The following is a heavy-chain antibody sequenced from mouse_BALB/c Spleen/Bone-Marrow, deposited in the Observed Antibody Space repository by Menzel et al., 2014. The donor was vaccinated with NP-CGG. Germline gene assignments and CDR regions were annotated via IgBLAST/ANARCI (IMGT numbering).Heavy chain of an antibody. CDR3: TRAGNYGNYYAMDY. CDR2: IYPSDSYT. CDR1: GYTFTSYW. Sequence: VQLQQSGAELVRPGASVKLSCKASGYTFTSYWINWVKQRPGQGLEWIGNIYPSDSYTNYNQKFKDKATLTVDKSSSTAYMRLSSPTSEDSAVYFCTRAGNYGNYYAMDYWGQGTSVTVSS. D-gene: IGHD2-1*01. V-gene: IGHV1-69*02. J-gene: IGHJ4*01.